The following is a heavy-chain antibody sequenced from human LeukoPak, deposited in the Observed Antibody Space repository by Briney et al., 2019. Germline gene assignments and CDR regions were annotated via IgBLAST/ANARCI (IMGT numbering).Heavy chain of an antibody. Sequence: PGGSLRLSCAASGFTFSSYEMNWVRQAPGKGLEWVSSIRSSSSSIYYADSMKGRFTISRDNAKNSIYLQMNSLRAEDTAVYFCARREPAFDYWGQGTLVTVSS. CDR3: ARREPAFDY. CDR1: GFTFSSYE. D-gene: IGHD1-14*01. V-gene: IGHV3-21*01. CDR2: IRSSSSSI. J-gene: IGHJ4*02.